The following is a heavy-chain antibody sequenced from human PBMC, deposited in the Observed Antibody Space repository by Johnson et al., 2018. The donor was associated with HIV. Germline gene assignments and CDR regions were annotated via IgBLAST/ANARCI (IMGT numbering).Heavy chain of an antibody. J-gene: IGHJ3*02. D-gene: IGHD5-12*01. CDR3: VSPLGGYDYYAAFDI. CDR2: ISRSGTTI. Sequence: QVQLVESGGGLVQPGGSLRLSCVASGFTVSSNYMSWVRQAPGKGLEWISYISRSGTTIYYADSVKGRFPISRDNAKSSLSLQMNSLRAEDTAVYYCVSPLGGYDYYAAFDIWGQGTMVTVSS. V-gene: IGHV3-11*04. CDR1: GFTVSSNY.